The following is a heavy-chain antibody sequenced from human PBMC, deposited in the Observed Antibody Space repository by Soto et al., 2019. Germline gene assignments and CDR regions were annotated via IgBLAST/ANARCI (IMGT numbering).Heavy chain of an antibody. D-gene: IGHD2-8*02. Sequence: ASVKVSCKASGYTFTGYYMHWVRQAPGQGLEWMGWINPNSGGTNYAQKFQGRVTMTRDTSISTAYMELSRLRSDETAVYYCARDPVWSVDYSGMDVWGQGTTVTVSS. CDR3: ARDPVWSVDYSGMDV. CDR1: GYTFTGYY. J-gene: IGHJ6*02. CDR2: INPNSGGT. V-gene: IGHV1-2*02.